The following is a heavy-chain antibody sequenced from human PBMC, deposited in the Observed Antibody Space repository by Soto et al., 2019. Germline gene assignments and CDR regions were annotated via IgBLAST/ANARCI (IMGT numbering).Heavy chain of an antibody. CDR3: AIVVSHCRISSWYDALSFFDY. J-gene: IGHJ4*02. Sequence: PSETLSLTCTVSGGSVSNSQYFWVWLRQPPGKGLEWIGTISHSGSVRYNPSLNSPVTISVDTSRNQFSLSLPSVTAAVTAAYYCAIVVSHCRISSWYDALSFFDYWGQGTLGTVSS. V-gene: IGHV4-39*07. CDR2: ISHSGSV. D-gene: IGHD6-13*01. CDR1: GGSVSNSQYF.